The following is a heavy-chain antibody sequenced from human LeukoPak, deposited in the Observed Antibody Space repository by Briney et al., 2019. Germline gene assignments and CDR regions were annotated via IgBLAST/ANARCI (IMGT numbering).Heavy chain of an antibody. D-gene: IGHD2-15*01. Sequence: SQILSVTCAVPGGSTSSGGYSWGWIRQPPGKCLEWILYIYHSGSTYYNPPLRNRATTPVERPKNQFSLKLSSVTAAAPPVYDCARETYCSGSSCYPLIWGQRTLVNVSS. CDR3: ARETYCSGSSCYPLI. V-gene: IGHV4-30-2*01. CDR1: GGSTSSGGYS. J-gene: IGHJ4*02. CDR2: IYHSGST.